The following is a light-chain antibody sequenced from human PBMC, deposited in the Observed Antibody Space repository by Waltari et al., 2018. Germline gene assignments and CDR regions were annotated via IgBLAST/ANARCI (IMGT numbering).Light chain of an antibody. J-gene: IGLJ2*01. Sequence: QSALTQPSSVSGSPGQSITISCTGSTSDIGDYNYVSWYQQHPGKAPKLVIYDVNNRPAGISNRFSGSKAGNTASRAISGLQAEDEADYYCSSYTSLTNLFVVFGGGTKVTVL. V-gene: IGLV2-14*03. CDR2: DVN. CDR1: TSDIGDYNY. CDR3: SSYTSLTNLFVV.